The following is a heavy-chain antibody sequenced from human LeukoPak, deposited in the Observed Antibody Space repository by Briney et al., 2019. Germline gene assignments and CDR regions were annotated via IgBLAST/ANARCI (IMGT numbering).Heavy chain of an antibody. CDR3: VRGATAVTRHLDY. V-gene: IGHV3-21*01. J-gene: IGHJ4*02. CDR2: ISSDSSHI. Sequence: GGSLRLPCAASGFTFSSYWMSWVRQAPGKGLEWVSIISSDSSHIYDTDSAKGRFTISRDNAKNSLYLQMNSLRPEDTAVYYCVRGATAVTRHLDYWGQGTLVTVSS. D-gene: IGHD4-23*01. CDR1: GFTFSSYW.